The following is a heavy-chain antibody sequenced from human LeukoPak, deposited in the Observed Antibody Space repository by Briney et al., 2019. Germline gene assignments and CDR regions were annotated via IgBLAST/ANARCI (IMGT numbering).Heavy chain of an antibody. CDR1: GFTFDDYG. V-gene: IGHV3-20*04. J-gene: IGHJ4*02. Sequence: GGSLRLSCAASGFTFDDYGLSWVRQVPGKGLEWVSGINWNGGSTGYADSVKGRFTISRDNAKNSLYLQMNSLRAEDTALYYCARRPYYYDSLDYWGQGTLVTVSS. CDR3: ARRPYYYDSLDY. D-gene: IGHD3-22*01. CDR2: INWNGGST.